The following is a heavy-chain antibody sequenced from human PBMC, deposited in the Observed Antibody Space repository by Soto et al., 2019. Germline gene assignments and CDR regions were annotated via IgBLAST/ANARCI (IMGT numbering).Heavy chain of an antibody. D-gene: IGHD2-21*01. CDR1: GVSVSSNSAA. Sequence: SQTLSLTCAISGVSVSSNSAAWNWIRQSPSRGLEWLGRTYYRSKWYNDYAVSVKSRITINPDTSKNQFSLQLNSVTPEDTAVYYCTTDKGDHPYYYYYGMDVWGQGTTVTVSS. CDR3: TTDKGDHPYYYYYGMDV. J-gene: IGHJ6*02. V-gene: IGHV6-1*01. CDR2: TYYRSKWYN.